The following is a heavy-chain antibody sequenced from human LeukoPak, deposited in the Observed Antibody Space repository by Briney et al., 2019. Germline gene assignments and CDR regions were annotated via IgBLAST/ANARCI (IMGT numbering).Heavy chain of an antibody. D-gene: IGHD5-18*01. CDR1: GGSISSYY. Sequence: SETLSLTCIVSGGSISSYYMSWIRQPPGKGLEWIGEINHSGSTNYNPSLKSRVTISVDTSKNQFSLKLSSVTAADTAVYYCAIVRGYSYGYPGRSPSRPINWFDPWGQGTLVTVSS. J-gene: IGHJ5*02. CDR2: INHSGST. CDR3: AIVRGYSYGYPGRSPSRPINWFDP. V-gene: IGHV4-34*01.